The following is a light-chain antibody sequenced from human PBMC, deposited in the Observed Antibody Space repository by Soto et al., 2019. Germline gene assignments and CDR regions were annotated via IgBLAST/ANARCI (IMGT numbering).Light chain of an antibody. CDR3: CSYTTSNTRQIV. CDR1: SSDVGGYNY. Sequence: QSVLTQPASVSGSPGQSITISCPGNSSDVGGYNYVSWYQQQPGKAPKFMIYDVTNRPSGVSNRFSGSKSGNTASLTISGLQAEDEADYYCCSYTTSNTRQIVFGTGTKVTVL. J-gene: IGLJ1*01. V-gene: IGLV2-14*01. CDR2: DVT.